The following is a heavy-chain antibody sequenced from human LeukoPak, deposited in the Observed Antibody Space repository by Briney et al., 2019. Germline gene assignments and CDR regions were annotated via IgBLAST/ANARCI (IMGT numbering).Heavy chain of an antibody. CDR2: IGYDGSNK. Sequence: PGGSLRLSCAASGFTFINYGMHWVRQAPGKGLEWVAFIGYDGSNKYYADSVKGRFTISRDDSKNTVYLQMNSLRPEDTGVYYCARGQVIDFWGQGTLVAVSS. CDR1: GFTFINYG. CDR3: ARGQVIDF. J-gene: IGHJ4*02. V-gene: IGHV3-30*02.